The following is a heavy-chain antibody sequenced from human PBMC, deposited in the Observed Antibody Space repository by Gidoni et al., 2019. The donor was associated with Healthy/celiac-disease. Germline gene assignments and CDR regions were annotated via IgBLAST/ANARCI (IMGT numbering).Heavy chain of an antibody. Sequence: QLQLQASGPGLVKPSETLSLTCTVSGGSISSSSYYWGWIRQPPGKGLEWIGSIYYSERTYYNPALKSRVTISVDTSKDQFSLKLSAVTAADTAVYYCARHVLLWFGELSGVDYWGQGTLVTVSS. V-gene: IGHV4-39*01. CDR2: IYYSERT. CDR1: GGSISSSSYY. J-gene: IGHJ4*02. CDR3: ARHVLLWFGELSGVDY. D-gene: IGHD3-10*01.